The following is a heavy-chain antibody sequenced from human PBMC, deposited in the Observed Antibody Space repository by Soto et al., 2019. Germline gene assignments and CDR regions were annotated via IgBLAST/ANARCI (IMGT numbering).Heavy chain of an antibody. V-gene: IGHV4-34*01. J-gene: IGHJ6*03. D-gene: IGHD3-10*01. CDR3: ARIRTFPGYYMDV. CDR2: INHSGST. CDR1: GVSFSGYY. Sequence: SETLSLTCAVYGVSFSGYYWSWIRQPPGKGLEWIGEINHSGSTNYNPSLKSRVTISVDTSKNQFSLKLSSVTAADTAVYYCARIRTFPGYYMDVWGKGTTVTVSS.